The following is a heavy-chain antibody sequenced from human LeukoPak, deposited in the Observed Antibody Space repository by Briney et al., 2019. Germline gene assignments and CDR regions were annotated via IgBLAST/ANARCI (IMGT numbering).Heavy chain of an antibody. V-gene: IGHV4-34*01. J-gene: IGHJ4*02. Sequence: SETLSLTCAVYGGSFSGYYWSWIRQPPGKGLEWIGEINHSGSTNYNPSLKSRVTISVDTSKNQFSLKLSSVTAADTAVYYCARGRRYYYGSGSYHEWDYWGQGTLVTVSS. CDR2: INHSGST. CDR1: GGSFSGYY. CDR3: ARGRRYYYGSGSYHEWDY. D-gene: IGHD3-10*01.